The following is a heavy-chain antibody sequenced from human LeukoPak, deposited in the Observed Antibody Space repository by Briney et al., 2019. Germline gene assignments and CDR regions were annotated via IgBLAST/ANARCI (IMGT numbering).Heavy chain of an antibody. CDR3: ARDATRPFDY. V-gene: IGHV4-30-2*01. CDR1: GASISSGGAF. Sequence: SQTLSLTCTVSGASISSGGAFWSWIRQPPGKGLEWIGYIWHSGTTYYNPSLTSRVTISIDMSKNQFSLKLSSVTAADTALYYCARDATRPFDYWGQGIVVTVSS. J-gene: IGHJ4*02. D-gene: IGHD1-1*01. CDR2: IWHSGTT.